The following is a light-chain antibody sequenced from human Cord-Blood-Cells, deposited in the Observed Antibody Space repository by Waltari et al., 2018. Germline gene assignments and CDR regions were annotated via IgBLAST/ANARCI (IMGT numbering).Light chain of an antibody. J-gene: IGLJ1*01. CDR1: SSDVGGYHY. V-gene: IGLV2-11*01. CDR2: DVS. CDR3: CSYAGSYTLV. Sequence: QSALTQPRSVSGSPGQSVTISCPGTSSDVGGYHYVSWYQQHPGKAPKLMIYDVSKRPSGGPDRFAASKSGNPASLTISGLQAEDEADYYCCSYAGSYTLVFGTGTKVTVL.